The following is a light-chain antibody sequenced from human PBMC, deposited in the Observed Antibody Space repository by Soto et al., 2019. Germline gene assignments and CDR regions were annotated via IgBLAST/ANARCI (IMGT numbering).Light chain of an antibody. Sequence: TQSPGTLSLSPGERATLSCRASQSISSWLAWYQQKPGKAPKLLIYKASSLESGVPSRFSGSGSGTEFTLTISSLQPDDFATYYCQQYNNYGTWTLGQGTKVEIK. CDR2: KAS. CDR1: QSISSW. J-gene: IGKJ1*01. CDR3: QQYNNYGTWT. V-gene: IGKV1-5*03.